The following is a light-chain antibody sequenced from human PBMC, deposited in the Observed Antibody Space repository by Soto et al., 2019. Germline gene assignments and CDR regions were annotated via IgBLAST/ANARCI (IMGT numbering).Light chain of an antibody. V-gene: IGKV3-20*01. CDR2: GAS. J-gene: IGKJ1*01. CDR3: QQYGSSPRT. CDR1: QSVSSSY. Sequence: EMVLTQSPGAPSLSTGERATLSCGASQSVSSSYLAWYQQKPCQAPRLLIYGASTRATGIPDRFSGSGSGTDFTLTISRLEPEYCAVYYFQQYGSSPRTFGQGTKVDIQ.